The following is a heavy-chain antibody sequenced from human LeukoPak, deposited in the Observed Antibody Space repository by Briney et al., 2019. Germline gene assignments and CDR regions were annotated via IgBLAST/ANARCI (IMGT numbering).Heavy chain of an antibody. CDR2: TYYRSKWYN. J-gene: IGHJ3*02. V-gene: IGHV6-1*01. CDR3: ARDRDLVRAIMDAFDI. D-gene: IGHD2-21*01. Sequence: SQTLSLTCAISGDSVSSNSAAWNWIRQSPSRGLEWLGRTYYRSKWYNDYAVSVKSRITINPDTSKNQFSLQLNSVTPEDTAVYYCARDRDLVRAIMDAFDIWGQGTMVTVSS. CDR1: GDSVSSNSAA.